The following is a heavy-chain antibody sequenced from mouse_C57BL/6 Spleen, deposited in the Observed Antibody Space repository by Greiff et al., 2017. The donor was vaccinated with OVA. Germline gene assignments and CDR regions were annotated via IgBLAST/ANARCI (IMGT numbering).Heavy chain of an antibody. CDR3: ARPLYYYGTGFAY. D-gene: IGHD1-1*01. Sequence: VKLMESGPGLVQPSQSLSITCTVSGFSLTSYGVHWVRQSPGKGLEWLGVIWSGGSTDYNAAFISRLSISKDNSKSQVFFKMNSLQADDTAIYYCARPLYYYGTGFAYWGQGTLVTVSA. J-gene: IGHJ3*01. CDR2: IWSGGST. V-gene: IGHV2-2*01. CDR1: GFSLTSYG.